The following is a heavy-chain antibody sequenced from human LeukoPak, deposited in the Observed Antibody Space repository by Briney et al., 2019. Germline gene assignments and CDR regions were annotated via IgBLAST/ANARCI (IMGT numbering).Heavy chain of an antibody. J-gene: IGHJ6*03. Sequence: SQTLSHTSAISGDSVLSNSSTWNWIRQSPSRGLEWLGRTYYWSKWYNDYAPSLKSRLTIDRDTSKNHFSLHLSSMTPEDTAIYFCVRERLTPRLGGDAYMYMDVRGNGTSVPVS. CDR2: TYYWSKWYN. CDR3: VRERLTPRLGGDAYMYMDV. V-gene: IGHV6-1*01. D-gene: IGHD4-17*01. CDR1: GDSVLSNSST.